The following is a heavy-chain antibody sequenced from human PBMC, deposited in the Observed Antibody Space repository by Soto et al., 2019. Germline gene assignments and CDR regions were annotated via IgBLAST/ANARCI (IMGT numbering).Heavy chain of an antibody. D-gene: IGHD4-17*01. J-gene: IGHJ6*02. CDR3: ATDRPVEDGDYEYYYYGMDV. Sequence: SETLSLTCTVSGGSVSSGSYYWSWIRQPPGKGLEWIGYIYYSGSTNYNPSLKSRVTISVDTSKNQFSLELSSVTAADTAVYYCATDRPVEDGDYEYYYYGMDVWGQGTTVTVSS. CDR1: GGSVSSGSYY. V-gene: IGHV4-61*01. CDR2: IYYSGST.